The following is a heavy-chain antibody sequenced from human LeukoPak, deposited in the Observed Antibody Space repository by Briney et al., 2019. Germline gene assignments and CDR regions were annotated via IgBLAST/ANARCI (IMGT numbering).Heavy chain of an antibody. D-gene: IGHD3-22*01. CDR3: ARDSSGRNWFDP. J-gene: IGHJ5*02. CDR1: GYTFTSYY. CDR2: INPSGGST. V-gene: IGHV1-46*01. Sequence: ASVKVSCKASGYTFTSYYMHWVRQAPGQGLEWMGIINPSGGSTSYAQKFQGRVTMTRDMSTSTVYMELSSLRSEDTAVYYCARDSSGRNWFDPWGQGTLVTVSS.